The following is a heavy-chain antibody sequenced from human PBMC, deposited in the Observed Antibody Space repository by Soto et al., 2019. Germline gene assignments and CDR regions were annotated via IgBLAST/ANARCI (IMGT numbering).Heavy chain of an antibody. Sequence: EVQLLESGGGLVQPGGSLRLSCAASGFTFTDYALSWVRQAPGKGLEWVATISGIGGSTYLADSVKGRLSISRDNSKNTVSLLMNSLRAEDTAVYFCARGSFGYISSWYYFDYWGRGTLVTVSS. J-gene: IGHJ4*02. CDR3: ARGSFGYISSWYYFDY. D-gene: IGHD6-13*01. V-gene: IGHV3-23*01. CDR1: GFTFTDYA. CDR2: ISGIGGST.